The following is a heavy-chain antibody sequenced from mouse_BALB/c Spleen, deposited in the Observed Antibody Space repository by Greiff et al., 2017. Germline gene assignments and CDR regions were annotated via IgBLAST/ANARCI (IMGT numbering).Heavy chain of an antibody. CDR3: ARDDGYDGYFDV. Sequence: VQLQQSGAELVKPGASVKLSCTASGFNIKDTYMHWVKQRPEQGLEWIGRIDPANGNTKYDPKFQGKATITADTSSNTAYLQLSSLTSEDTAVYYCARDDGYDGYFDVWGAGTTVTVSS. J-gene: IGHJ1*01. CDR1: GFNIKDTY. CDR2: IDPANGNT. V-gene: IGHV14-3*02. D-gene: IGHD2-2*01.